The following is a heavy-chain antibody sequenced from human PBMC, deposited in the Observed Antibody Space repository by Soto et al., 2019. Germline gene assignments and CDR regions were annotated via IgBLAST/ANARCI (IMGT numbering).Heavy chain of an antibody. Sequence: QVQLVQSGAEVKKPGASVKVSCKASGYTFTSYGISWVRQAPGQGLEWMGWISADNGNTNYAHKLDGRVTMPPDTATSTAYMELRSLRSYGTAVYYCARYGGWQPGYWGQGSLVTVSS. CDR1: GYTFTSYG. D-gene: IGHD6-19*01. J-gene: IGHJ4*02. CDR2: ISADNGNT. V-gene: IGHV1-18*01. CDR3: ARYGGWQPGY.